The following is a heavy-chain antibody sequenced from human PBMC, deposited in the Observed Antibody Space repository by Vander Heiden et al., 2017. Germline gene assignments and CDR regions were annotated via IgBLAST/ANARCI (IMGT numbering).Heavy chain of an antibody. CDR1: GYSFSHYW. D-gene: IGHD1-1*01. CDR3: GRPFAGSSDNFHY. Sequence: EVQLVQSGGEVKKPGESLQLSCKGSGYSFSHYWIGWVRQVPGKGLEWMGIIYPGDSNPIYGPSFQGQVTISVDKSINTAYLQWSSLKASDTAIYYCGRPFAGSSDNFHYWGQGTLVTVSS. J-gene: IGHJ4*02. V-gene: IGHV5-51*01. CDR2: IYPGDSNP.